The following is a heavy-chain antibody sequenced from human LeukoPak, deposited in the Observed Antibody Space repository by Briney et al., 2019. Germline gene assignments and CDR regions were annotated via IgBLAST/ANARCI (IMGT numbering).Heavy chain of an antibody. V-gene: IGHV4-59*12. CDR1: GGSISSYY. Sequence: PSETLSLTCTVSGGSISSYYWSWIRQPPGKGLEWIGYIYHSGSTYYNPSLKSRVTISVDRSKNQFSLKLSSVTAADTAVYYCARDQYSSSPGAFDTWGQGTMVTVSS. CDR3: ARDQYSSSPGAFDT. D-gene: IGHD6-6*01. J-gene: IGHJ3*02. CDR2: IYHSGST.